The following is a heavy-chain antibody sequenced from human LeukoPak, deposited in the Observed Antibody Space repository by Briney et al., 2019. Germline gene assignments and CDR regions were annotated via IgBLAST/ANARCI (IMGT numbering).Heavy chain of an antibody. Sequence: ASVTVSCKASGYSFTGYYMHWVRQAPGQGLEWMGWINPNSGDTNYAQKFQGRVTLTRDTSINTVYMELSRLRSDDTAVYYCIIMIRGVISLRDDYWGQGTLVTVSS. CDR3: IIMIRGVISLRDDY. D-gene: IGHD3-10*01. CDR2: INPNSGDT. J-gene: IGHJ4*02. CDR1: GYSFTGYY. V-gene: IGHV1-2*02.